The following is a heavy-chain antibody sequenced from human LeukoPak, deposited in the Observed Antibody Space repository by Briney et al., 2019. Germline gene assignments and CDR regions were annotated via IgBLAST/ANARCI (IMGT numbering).Heavy chain of an antibody. CDR3: AKDREGLSSGYDLEYFDY. J-gene: IGHJ4*02. CDR2: ISGGGGTT. CDR1: GFTFSSYA. D-gene: IGHD5-12*01. V-gene: IGHV3-23*01. Sequence: GGSLTLSCAASGFTFSSYAMNWVRQAPGKGLEWVSAISGGGGTTYYADSVKGRFTISRDNSKNTLFLQMNSLRAEDTAVYYCAKDREGLSSGYDLEYFDYWGQGTLVAHCS.